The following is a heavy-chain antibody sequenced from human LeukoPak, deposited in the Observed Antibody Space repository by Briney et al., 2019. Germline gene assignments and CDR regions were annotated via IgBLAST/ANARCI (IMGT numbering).Heavy chain of an antibody. J-gene: IGHJ6*02. CDR3: ARGKVGATTQTPYYYYGMDV. CDR1: GGSISSGGYS. Sequence: LSLTCAVSGGSISSGGYSWSWVRQAPGKGLEWVSVIYSGGSTYYADSVKGRFTISRDNSKNTLYLQMNSLRAEDTAVYYCARGKVGATTQTPYYYYGMDVWGQGTTVTVSS. CDR2: IYSGGST. D-gene: IGHD1-26*01. V-gene: IGHV3-53*01.